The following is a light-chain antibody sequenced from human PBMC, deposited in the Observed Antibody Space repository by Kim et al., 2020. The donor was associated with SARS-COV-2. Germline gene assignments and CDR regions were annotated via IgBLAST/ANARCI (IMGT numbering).Light chain of an antibody. CDR3: QVWDSSSDHVV. J-gene: IGLJ2*01. Sequence: SYELTQPPSVSVAPGKTARITCGGNNIRSKSVHWYQQRPGQAPVLVIYYDNDRPSGIPERFSGSNSGNTATLTISRVEAGDEADYYCQVWDSSSDHVVFGGGTQLTVL. V-gene: IGLV3-21*04. CDR2: YDN. CDR1: NIRSKS.